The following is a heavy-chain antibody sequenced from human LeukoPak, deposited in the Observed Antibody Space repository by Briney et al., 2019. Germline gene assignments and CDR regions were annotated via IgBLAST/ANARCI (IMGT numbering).Heavy chain of an antibody. CDR1: GFTFDDYA. D-gene: IGHD3-10*01. V-gene: IGHV3-9*03. CDR3: AKDLGSHTGGFDY. CDR2: ISWNSGSI. Sequence: PGGSLRLSCAASGFTFDDYAMHWVRQAPGKGLEWVSGISWNSGSIGYADSVKGRFTISRDNAKNSLYLQMNSLRAEDMALYYCAKDLGSHTGGFDYWGQGTLVTVSS. J-gene: IGHJ4*02.